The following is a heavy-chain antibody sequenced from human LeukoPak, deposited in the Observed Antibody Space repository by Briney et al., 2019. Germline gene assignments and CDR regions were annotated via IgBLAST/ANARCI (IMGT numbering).Heavy chain of an antibody. CDR1: GFSISTNTYY. CDR3: AILLGAANTDYFDY. Sequence: PSETLSLTCTVSGFSISTNTYYWGWIRQPPGKGLECIGSLCYDGGTYYNPSLKSRVTISGDTSKNQFSLRLSAVTAAVTAVYYCAILLGAANTDYFDYWGQGALVTVSS. D-gene: IGHD1-26*01. J-gene: IGHJ4*02. CDR2: LCYDGGT. V-gene: IGHV4-39*01.